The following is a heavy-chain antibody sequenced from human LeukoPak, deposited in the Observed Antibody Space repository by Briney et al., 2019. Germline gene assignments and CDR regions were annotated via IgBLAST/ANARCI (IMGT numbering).Heavy chain of an antibody. CDR2: IWYDGSNK. J-gene: IGHJ6*03. Sequence: GGSLRLSCAASGFTFSSYGMHWVRQAPGKGLERVAVIWYDGSNKYYADSVKGRFTISRDNSKNTLYLQMNSLRAEDTAVYYCARDSLEYSSSWSTGWYYYYYMDVWGKGTTVTVSS. CDR1: GFTFSSYG. D-gene: IGHD6-13*01. V-gene: IGHV3-33*01. CDR3: ARDSLEYSSSWSTGWYYYYYMDV.